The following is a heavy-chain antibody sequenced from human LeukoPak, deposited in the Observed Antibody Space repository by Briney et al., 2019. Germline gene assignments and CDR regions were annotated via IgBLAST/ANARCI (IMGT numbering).Heavy chain of an antibody. CDR2: IIPILGIA. V-gene: IGHV1-69*04. CDR3: ARVGCSGGSCYFNY. Sequence: GSSVKVSCKASGGTFSSYAISWVRQSPGQGLEWMGGIIPILGIANYAQKLQGRVTITADKSTSTAYMELSRLRSEDTAVYYCARVGCSGGSCYFNYWGEGTLVTVSS. CDR1: GGTFSSYA. J-gene: IGHJ4*02. D-gene: IGHD2-15*01.